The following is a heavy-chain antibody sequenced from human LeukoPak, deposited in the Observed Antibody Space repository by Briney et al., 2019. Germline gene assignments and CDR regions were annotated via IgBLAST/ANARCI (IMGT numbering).Heavy chain of an antibody. Sequence: SETLSLTSTVSGGSISSSYSWGWIRQPPGKGLEWSGNIYYSGSTYYNSSLKSRVTISVDTSKNQFSLKLSSVTASDTAIYYCASTKLGYSSGWHWGQGTLVTVSS. D-gene: IGHD6-19*01. J-gene: IGHJ4*01. CDR2: IYYSGST. CDR1: GGSISSSYS. V-gene: IGHV4-39*01. CDR3: ASTKLGYSSGWH.